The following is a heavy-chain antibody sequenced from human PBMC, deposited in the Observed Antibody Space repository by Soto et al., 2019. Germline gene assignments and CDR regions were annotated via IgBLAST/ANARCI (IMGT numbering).Heavy chain of an antibody. CDR3: LLGYDSSGYYYRDY. D-gene: IGHD3-22*01. J-gene: IGHJ4*02. Sequence: QVQLQQWGAGLLKPSETLSLTCAVYGGSFSGYYWSWIRQPPGKGLEWIGYIYYSGSTYYNPSLKSRVTISVDTSKNQFSLKLSSVTAADTAVYYCLLGYDSSGYYYRDYWGQGTLVTVSS. V-gene: IGHV4-34*03. CDR1: GGSFSGYY. CDR2: IYYSGST.